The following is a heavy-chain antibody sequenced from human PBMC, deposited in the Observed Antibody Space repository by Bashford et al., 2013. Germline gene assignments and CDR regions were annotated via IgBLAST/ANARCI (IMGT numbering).Heavy chain of an antibody. Sequence: VRQAPGKGLEWVSSISSGSSYIYYADSVKGRFTISRDNAKNSLYLQMNSLRAEDTAVYYCAREGYSGYDFDYWGQGTLVTVSS. CDR2: ISSGSSYI. CDR3: AREGYSGYDFDY. V-gene: IGHV3-21*01. D-gene: IGHD5-12*01. J-gene: IGHJ4*02.